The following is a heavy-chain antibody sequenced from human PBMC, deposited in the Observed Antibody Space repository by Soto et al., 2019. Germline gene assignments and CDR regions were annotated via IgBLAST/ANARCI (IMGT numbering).Heavy chain of an antibody. J-gene: IGHJ4*02. V-gene: IGHV3-30-3*01. CDR1: GFTFSSYA. CDR3: ERDPDYGAHFDY. Sequence: QVQLVESGGGVVQPGRSLRLSCAASGFTFSSYAMHWVRQAPVKGLEWVALISYDGSNKDYADSVKGRFTISRDNYKNTLYLQMSSLRAEDTAVYYCERDPDYGAHFDYWGQGTLVTVSS. D-gene: IGHD4-17*01. CDR2: ISYDGSNK.